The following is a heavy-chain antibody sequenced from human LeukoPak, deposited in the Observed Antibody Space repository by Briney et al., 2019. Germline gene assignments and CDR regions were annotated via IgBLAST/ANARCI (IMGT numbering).Heavy chain of an antibody. Sequence: GGSLRLSCAASGFTFSNAWMSWVRQAPGKGLEWVSYISSSSSTIYYADSVKGRFTISRDNAKNSLYLQMNSLRAEDTAVYYCARPRVDAFDIWGQGTMVTVSS. J-gene: IGHJ3*02. CDR1: GFTFSNAW. CDR3: ARPRVDAFDI. V-gene: IGHV3-48*01. CDR2: ISSSSSTI.